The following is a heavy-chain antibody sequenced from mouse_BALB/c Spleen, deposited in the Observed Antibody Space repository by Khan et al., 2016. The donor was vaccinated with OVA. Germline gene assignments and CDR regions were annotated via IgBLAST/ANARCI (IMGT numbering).Heavy chain of an antibody. CDR3: ARELRRGGFAY. CDR2: IWGDGST. CDR1: GFSLTDYG. V-gene: IGHV2-6-7*01. Sequence: VQLQESGPGLVAPSQSLSITCTVSGFSLTDYGVNWVRQPPGKSLEWLGMIWGDGSTDYNSALKSRLHINKDNSKSQVFLKMNSLQTDDTARYYCARELRRGGFAYWGQGTLVTVSA. J-gene: IGHJ3*01. D-gene: IGHD1-2*01.